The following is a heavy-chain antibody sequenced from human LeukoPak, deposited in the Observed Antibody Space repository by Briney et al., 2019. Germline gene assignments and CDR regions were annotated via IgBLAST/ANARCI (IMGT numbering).Heavy chain of an antibody. V-gene: IGHV1-2*02. D-gene: IGHD3-22*01. CDR2: INPNSGGT. Sequence: ASVKVSCKASGYTFTDYYMHWVRQAPGQGLEWMGWINPNSGGTNYPQKFQGRVTVTRDTSTSTVYMELSRLKSDDTAVYYCARDDDSSGYYDNWGQGTLVTVSS. J-gene: IGHJ4*02. CDR3: ARDDDSSGYYDN. CDR1: GYTFTDYY.